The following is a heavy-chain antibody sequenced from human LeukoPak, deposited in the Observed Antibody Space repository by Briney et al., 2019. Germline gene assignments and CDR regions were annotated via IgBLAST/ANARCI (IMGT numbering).Heavy chain of an antibody. V-gene: IGHV3-7*01. CDR3: ARESKGRSKIDY. D-gene: IGHD4-17*01. CDR1: GFSFSDYW. CDR2: IKKDGSEK. Sequence: GGSLRLSCVASGFSFSDYWMSWVRQAPGKRLEWVVNIKKDGSEKYNVDSVKGRFTISRDNANKSLYLQMNSLRAEDTAVYYCARESKGRSKIDYWGQGTLATVSS. J-gene: IGHJ4*02.